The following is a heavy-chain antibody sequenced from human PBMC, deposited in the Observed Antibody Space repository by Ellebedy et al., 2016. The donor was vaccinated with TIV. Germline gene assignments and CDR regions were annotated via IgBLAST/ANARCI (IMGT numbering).Heavy chain of an antibody. D-gene: IGHD3-10*01. V-gene: IGHV4-30-2*01. CDR3: ARVALIRATSLGI. CDR2: TYHSGTT. CDR1: GDSITSGQYA. J-gene: IGHJ3*02. Sequence: SETLSLTXVVSGDSITSGQYAWTWIRQPPGKGLECVGYTYHSGTTYYNPSLNSRVTISIDKSKTQFSLTLTSVTAADTALYYCARVALIRATSLGIWGQGTMV.